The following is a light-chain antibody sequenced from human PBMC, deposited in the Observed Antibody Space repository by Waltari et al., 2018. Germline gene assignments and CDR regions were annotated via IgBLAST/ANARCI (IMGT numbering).Light chain of an antibody. Sequence: DIQMTQSPSTLSASVGDRVTITCRASRSISSWLAWYQQKPGKAPSLLIYKASSLKSGVPSRFSGRGSGTEFTLTISSLQPDDFASYYCQQYYDSSTFGQGTKLELK. V-gene: IGKV1-5*03. CDR1: RSISSW. J-gene: IGKJ1*01. CDR2: KAS. CDR3: QQYYDSST.